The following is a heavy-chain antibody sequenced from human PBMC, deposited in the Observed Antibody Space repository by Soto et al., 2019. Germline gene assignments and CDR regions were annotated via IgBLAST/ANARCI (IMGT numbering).Heavy chain of an antibody. V-gene: IGHV1-8*01. CDR2: MNPGSGDT. Sequence: ASVKVSCKASGYSFTNNDVTWVRRATGQGLEWMGWMNPGSGDTGYAQKFQGRVTMTRDISIATAYMELSSLRSDDTAIYYCARMATSGSLNWFDPWGQGTLVTVSS. CDR3: ARMATSGSLNWFDP. CDR1: GYSFTNND. D-gene: IGHD3-10*01. J-gene: IGHJ5*02.